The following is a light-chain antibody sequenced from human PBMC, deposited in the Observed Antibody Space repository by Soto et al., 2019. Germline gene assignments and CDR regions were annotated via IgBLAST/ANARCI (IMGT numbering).Light chain of an antibody. J-gene: IGKJ5*01. V-gene: IGKV1-33*01. CDR3: QQYENLPV. CDR1: QCIMTY. Sequence: DIPMTQSPSSLSACVGDTFTVSGQSSQCIMTYVKWYQQKPCKAPKVLSYDASGLETGVSSRFTGSGSGTHFTFTIDNVQAEDVGIYYCQQYENLPVFGQGTRLEIK. CDR2: DAS.